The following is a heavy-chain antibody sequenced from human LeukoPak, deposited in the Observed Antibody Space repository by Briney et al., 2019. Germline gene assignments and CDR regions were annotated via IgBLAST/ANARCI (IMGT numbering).Heavy chain of an antibody. CDR3: ARDKDSRLFGHYFDY. D-gene: IGHD3-22*01. Sequence: SGTLSLTCAVSGGSISSSNWWSWVRQPPGKGLEWIGEIYHSGSTNYNPSLKSRVTTSVDKSKNQFSLKLSSVTAADTAVYYCARDKDSRLFGHYFDYWGQGTLVTVSS. J-gene: IGHJ4*02. CDR2: IYHSGST. CDR1: GGSISSSNW. V-gene: IGHV4-4*02.